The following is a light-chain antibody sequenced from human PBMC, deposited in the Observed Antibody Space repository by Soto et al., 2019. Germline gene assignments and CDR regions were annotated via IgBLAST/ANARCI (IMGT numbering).Light chain of an antibody. V-gene: IGLV1-36*01. Sequence: QSVLTQPPSVSEAPRQRVSISCSGSSSNIGKNAVNWYQQLPGKAPKLIIFYDDLLPSGVSDRFSGSKSGPSASLAISGLQSGDEADYYCAAWDDSLNVVVFGGETKLTVL. CDR3: AAWDDSLNVVV. CDR2: YDD. CDR1: SSNIGKNA. J-gene: IGLJ2*01.